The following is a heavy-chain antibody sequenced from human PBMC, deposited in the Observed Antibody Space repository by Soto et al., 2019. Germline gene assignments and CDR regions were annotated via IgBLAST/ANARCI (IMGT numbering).Heavy chain of an antibody. D-gene: IGHD5-18*01. CDR1: GYTFTSYY. CDR3: ARVGRYSYGGVDY. V-gene: IGHV1-46*01. Sequence: QVQLVQSGAEVKKPGASVKVSCKASGYTFTSYYMHWVRQAPGQGLEWMGIINPSGGSTTYAQKSXXSXXMTTDTSTSTVYMELSSLRSEDTAVYYCARVGRYSYGGVDYWGQGTLVTVSS. J-gene: IGHJ4*02. CDR2: INPSGGST.